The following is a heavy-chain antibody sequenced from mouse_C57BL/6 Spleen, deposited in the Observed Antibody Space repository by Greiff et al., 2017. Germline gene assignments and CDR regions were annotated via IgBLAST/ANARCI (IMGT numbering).Heavy chain of an antibody. J-gene: IGHJ4*01. V-gene: IGHV7-3*01. Sequence: EVKVVESGGGLVQPGGSLSLSCAASGFTFTDYYMSWVRQPPGKALEWLGFIRNKANGYTTEYSASVKGRFTISRDNSQSILYLQMNALRAEDSATYYCARSIYYGNDAMDYWGQGTSVTVSS. D-gene: IGHD2-1*01. CDR1: GFTFTDYY. CDR3: ARSIYYGNDAMDY. CDR2: IRNKANGYTT.